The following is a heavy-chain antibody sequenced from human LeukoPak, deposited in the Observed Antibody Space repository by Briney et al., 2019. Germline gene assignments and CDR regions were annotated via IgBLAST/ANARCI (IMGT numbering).Heavy chain of an antibody. CDR3: ARRRDMNYYDSSGYDY. CDR1: GGTFSSYA. D-gene: IGHD3-22*01. J-gene: IGHJ4*02. V-gene: IGHV1-69*05. CDR2: IIPIFGTA. Sequence: SVKVSCKASGGTFSSYAISWVRQAPGQGLEWMGRIIPIFGTANYAQKFQGRVTITTDESTSTAYMELSSLRSEDTAGYYCARRRDMNYYDSSGYDYWGQGTLVTVSS.